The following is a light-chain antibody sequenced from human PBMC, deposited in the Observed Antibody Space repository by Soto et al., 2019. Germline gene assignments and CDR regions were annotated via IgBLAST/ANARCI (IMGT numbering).Light chain of an antibody. CDR2: SNS. CDR3: AAWDGSLSSNV. Sequence: QSVLAQPPSASGTPGQSVAISYSGSSSNIGTYFVYWYQQLPGTAPKLLIYSNSQRPSGVPDRFSGSKSGTSASLAISGLRSEDEADYYCAAWDGSLSSNVFGTGTKVTVL. CDR1: SSNIGTYF. V-gene: IGLV1-47*02. J-gene: IGLJ1*01.